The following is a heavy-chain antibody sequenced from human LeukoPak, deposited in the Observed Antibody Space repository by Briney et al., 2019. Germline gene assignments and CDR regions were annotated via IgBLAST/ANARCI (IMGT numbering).Heavy chain of an antibody. D-gene: IGHD6-19*01. J-gene: IGHJ6*03. CDR2: ISYDGRYK. CDR1: GFTFSSFG. CDR3: AKDQWQLPYFYYMDV. Sequence: PGRSLRLSCSDSGFTFSSFGMHWVRQAPGKGLEWVAVISYDGRYKYYADSVKGRFTISRDNSKSTLYLQMNSLRADDTAVYYCAKDQWQLPYFYYMDVWGKGTTVTVSS. V-gene: IGHV3-30*18.